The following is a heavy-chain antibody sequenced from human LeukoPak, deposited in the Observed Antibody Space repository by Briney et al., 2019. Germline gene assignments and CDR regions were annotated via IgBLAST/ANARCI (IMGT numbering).Heavy chain of an antibody. CDR1: GGSISGYY. J-gene: IGHJ6*03. CDR2: IYTSGST. Sequence: PSETLSLTCTVSGGSISGYYWSWIRQPAGKGLEWIGRIYTSGSTNYNPSLKSRVTMSVDTSKNQFSLKLSSVTAADTAVYYCARDPDIVVVPAAQAENYYYYMDVWGKGTTVTVSS. D-gene: IGHD2-2*01. V-gene: IGHV4-4*07. CDR3: ARDPDIVVVPAAQAENYYYYMDV.